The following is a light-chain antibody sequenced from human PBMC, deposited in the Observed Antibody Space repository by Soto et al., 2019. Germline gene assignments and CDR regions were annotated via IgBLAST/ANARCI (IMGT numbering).Light chain of an antibody. CDR2: AAS. J-gene: IGKJ2*01. CDR1: QSISSY. Sequence: DIQMTQSPSSLSASVGDRVTITCRASQSISSYLNWYQQKPGKDPKLLIYAASSLQSGVPSRFSGSGSGTDFTLTISSLQPEDFATYYCQHSYSTPPSFGQGTKLEIK. V-gene: IGKV1-39*01. CDR3: QHSYSTPPS.